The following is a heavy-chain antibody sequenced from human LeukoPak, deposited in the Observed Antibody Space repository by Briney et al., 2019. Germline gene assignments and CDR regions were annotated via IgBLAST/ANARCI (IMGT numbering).Heavy chain of an antibody. CDR3: AREEGLVLDY. CDR1: GFTFNTYS. Sequence: GGSLRLSCAASGFTFNTYSMNWVRRAPGKGLEWVSYISSSSSSIYYVESVKDRFTISRDNAKNSLYLQMNSLRAEDTAVYYCAREEGLVLDYWGQGTLVTVSS. J-gene: IGHJ4*02. D-gene: IGHD2-8*02. V-gene: IGHV3-48*04. CDR2: ISSSSSSI.